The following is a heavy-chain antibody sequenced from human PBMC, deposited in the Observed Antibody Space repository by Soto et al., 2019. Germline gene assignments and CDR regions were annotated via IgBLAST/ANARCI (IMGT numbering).Heavy chain of an antibody. CDR1: GFTFSSYS. D-gene: IGHD4-17*01. V-gene: IGHV3-48*02. J-gene: IGHJ6*02. CDR3: ARDGGDYDAPTHFYYYGMDV. CDR2: ISSSSSTT. Sequence: EVQLVESGGGLVQPGGSLRLSCAASGFTFSSYSMNWVRQAPGKGLEWVSYISSSSSTTHYADSVKGRFTISRDNAKNSLYLQMNSLRDEDTAVYYCARDGGDYDAPTHFYYYGMDVWGQGTTVTVSS.